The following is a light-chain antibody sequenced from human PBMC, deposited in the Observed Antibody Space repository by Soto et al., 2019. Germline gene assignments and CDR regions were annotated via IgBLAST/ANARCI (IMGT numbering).Light chain of an antibody. CDR2: DAS. J-gene: IGKJ2*01. V-gene: IGKV1-5*01. CDR1: QTINNW. CDR3: QQYDNN. Sequence: DIQMTQSPSTLSASVGDRVTIACQARQTINNWLAWYQQKPGKAPNLLIYDASSLKSGVPSRFSGSGSGTEFTLTISSLQPDDSATYYCQQYDNNFGQGTKLDIK.